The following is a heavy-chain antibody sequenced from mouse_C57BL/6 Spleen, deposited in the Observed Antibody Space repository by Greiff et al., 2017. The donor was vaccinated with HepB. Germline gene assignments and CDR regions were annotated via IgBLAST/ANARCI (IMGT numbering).Heavy chain of an antibody. CDR1: GYAFTNYL. J-gene: IGHJ2*01. V-gene: IGHV1-54*01. D-gene: IGHD2-2*01. CDR3: ARSLDGYNY. CDR2: INPGSGGT. Sequence: VQLQQSGAELVRPGTSVKVSCKASGYAFTNYLIEWVKQRPGQGLEWIGVINPGSGGTNYNEKFKGKATLTADKSSSTAYMQLSSLTSEDSAVYFCARSLDGYNYWGQGTTLTVSS.